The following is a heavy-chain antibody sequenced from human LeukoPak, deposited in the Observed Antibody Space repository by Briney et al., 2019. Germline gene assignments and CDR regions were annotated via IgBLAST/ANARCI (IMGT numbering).Heavy chain of an antibody. D-gene: IGHD6-19*01. CDR3: ARGGLGSAFDD. J-gene: IGHJ4*02. CDR2: ISGSGGST. CDR1: GFTFSSYA. Sequence: GGSLRLSCAASGFTFSSYALSWVRQAPGKGLECVSAISGSGGSTYSADSLKGRFTISRDNSKNTLYLQINSLRTDDTAVFYCARGGLGSAFDDWGQGTLVTVSS. V-gene: IGHV3-23*01.